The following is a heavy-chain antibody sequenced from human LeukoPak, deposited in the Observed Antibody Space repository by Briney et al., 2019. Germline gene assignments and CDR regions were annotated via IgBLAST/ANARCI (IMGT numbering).Heavy chain of an antibody. CDR3: ARWGNDYSQFDS. V-gene: IGHV3-23*01. J-gene: IGHJ4*02. CDR2: VSGSGDNT. Sequence: GGSLRLSCAASGFTSNNYAMTWVRQAPGKGLEWVSVVSGSGDNTNYADSVKGRFTIYRDNSKNTLFLQMNSLRTEDTAVYFCARWGNDYSQFDSWGQGTLVTVS. CDR1: GFTSNNYA. D-gene: IGHD4-11*01.